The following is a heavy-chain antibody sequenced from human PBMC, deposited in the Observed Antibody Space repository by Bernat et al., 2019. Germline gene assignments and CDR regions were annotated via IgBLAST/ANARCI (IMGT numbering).Heavy chain of an antibody. CDR1: GFTFSSYG. V-gene: IGHV3-33*01. J-gene: IGHJ4*02. D-gene: IGHD3-10*01. Sequence: QVQLVESGGGVVQPGRSLRLSCAASGFTFSSYGMHWDRQAPGKGLEWVAVIWYDGSNKYYADSVKGRFTISRDNSKNTLYLQMNSLRAEDTAVYYCARGLGGRPYWGQGTLVTGSA. CDR3: ARGLGGRPY. CDR2: IWYDGSNK.